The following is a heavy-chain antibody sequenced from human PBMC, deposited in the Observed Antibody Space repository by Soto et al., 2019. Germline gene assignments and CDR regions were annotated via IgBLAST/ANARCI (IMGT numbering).Heavy chain of an antibody. J-gene: IGHJ5*02. CDR1: GFSFSKYG. V-gene: IGHV3-30*18. D-gene: IGHD1-1*01. CDR3: AKDGVIQLLPIWPDP. CDR2: VSSDGNNK. Sequence: SLRLSCVASGFSFSKYGMHWVRQAPGKGLEWVAFVSSDGNNKYYADSVKGRFTISRDNSRNTVYLQVDSLRIDDTALYYCAKDGVIQLLPIWPDPWGQGTLVTVSS.